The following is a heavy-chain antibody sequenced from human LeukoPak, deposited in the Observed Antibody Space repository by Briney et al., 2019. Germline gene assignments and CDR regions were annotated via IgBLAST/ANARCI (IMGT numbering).Heavy chain of an antibody. CDR3: VLYGSGSYLDY. CDR1: GFTVSSNY. J-gene: IGHJ4*02. CDR2: IYSGGST. Sequence: GGSLRLSCAASGFTVSSNYMSWVRQAPGKGLEWVSVIYSGGSTYYADSVKGRFTISRDNSKNTLYLQMNSLRAEDTAVYYCVLYGSGSYLDYWGPGTLVTVSS. V-gene: IGHV3-53*01. D-gene: IGHD3-10*01.